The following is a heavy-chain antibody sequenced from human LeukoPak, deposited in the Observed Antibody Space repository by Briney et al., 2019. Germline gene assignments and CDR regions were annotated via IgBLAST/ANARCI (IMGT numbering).Heavy chain of an antibody. J-gene: IGHJ4*02. CDR2: IFPADSET. CDR3: ATHKSGYSYGD. Sequence: ESLKISRKGSGYNFATDWIGWVRQMPGKGPEWIGIIFPADSETRYNPSCQGHVTISSDKSITTGYLQWSILKASDTAMYYCATHKSGYSYGDWGKGTLVTVSS. V-gene: IGHV5-51*01. D-gene: IGHD5-18*01. CDR1: GYNFATDW.